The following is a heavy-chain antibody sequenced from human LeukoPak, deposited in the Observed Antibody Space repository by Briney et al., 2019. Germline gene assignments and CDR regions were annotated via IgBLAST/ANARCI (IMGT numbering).Heavy chain of an antibody. CDR2: ISGSGGST. Sequence: GGSLRLSCAASGFTFSSYAMSWVRQAPGKGLEWVSAISGSGGSTYYADSVKGRFTISRDNSKNTLYLQMNSLRAEDTAVYYCAKATGGGATLRYFDWSQYYYCGTDVWGQGTTVTVSS. J-gene: IGHJ6*02. CDR3: AKATGGGATLRYFDWSQYYYCGTDV. CDR1: GFTFSSYA. D-gene: IGHD3-9*01. V-gene: IGHV3-23*01.